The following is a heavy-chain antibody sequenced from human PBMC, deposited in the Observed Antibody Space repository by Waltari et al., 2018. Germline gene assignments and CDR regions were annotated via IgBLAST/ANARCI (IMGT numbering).Heavy chain of an antibody. CDR1: GFTFSSDV. CDR3: ARGSKDSGRDV. J-gene: IGHJ6*02. CDR2: IWSSGDT. D-gene: IGHD1-26*01. Sequence: EVQLLESGGRLVQPGGSLRLSCAASGFTFSSDVLIWVRQAPGKGLAWFSYIWSSGDTYYAGSVKGRFTISRDNSKNTLYLQMNSLRAEDTALYYCARGSKDSGRDVWGQGTTVTVSS. V-gene: IGHV3-23*01.